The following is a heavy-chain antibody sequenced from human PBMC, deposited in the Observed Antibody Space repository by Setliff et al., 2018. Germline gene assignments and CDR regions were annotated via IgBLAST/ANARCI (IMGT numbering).Heavy chain of an antibody. Sequence: GGSLRLSCAASGFTSSSYSMNWVRQAPGKGLEWVSYISSSSSTIYYADSVKGRFTISRDNAKNSLYLQMNSLRAEDTAVYYCARDPGWRTLFYYYYYMDVWGKGTTVT. D-gene: IGHD3-3*01. CDR3: ARDPGWRTLFYYYYYMDV. V-gene: IGHV3-48*01. CDR2: ISSSSSTI. J-gene: IGHJ6*03. CDR1: GFTSSSYS.